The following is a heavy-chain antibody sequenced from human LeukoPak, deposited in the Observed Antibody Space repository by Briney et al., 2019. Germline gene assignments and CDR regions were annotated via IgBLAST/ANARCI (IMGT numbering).Heavy chain of an antibody. CDR1: GGSFSGYY. Sequence: PSETLSLTCAVYGGSFSGYYWSWIRQPPGKGLEWIGSINFRGGTYDNPSLKSRVTISVDTSKNHFSLSLSSVTAADTAVYYCARRVVSGYVVGFFDYWGQGTPVTVSS. V-gene: IGHV4-34*01. CDR3: ARRVVSGYVVGFFDY. CDR2: INFRGGT. J-gene: IGHJ4*02. D-gene: IGHD5-12*01.